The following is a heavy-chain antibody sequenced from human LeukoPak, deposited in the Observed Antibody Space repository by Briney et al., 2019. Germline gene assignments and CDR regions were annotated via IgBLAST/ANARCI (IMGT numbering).Heavy chain of an antibody. J-gene: IGHJ4*02. CDR1: GFTFSSYA. D-gene: IGHD7-27*01. Sequence: GGSLRLSCAASGFTFSSYAMSWVRQAPGKGLEWVSAISGRGGSTYYADSVKGRVTISRDNSKNTLYLQMNSLRAEDTAVYYCARALGQPYFDYWGQGALVTVSS. CDR3: ARALGQPYFDY. V-gene: IGHV3-23*01. CDR2: ISGRGGST.